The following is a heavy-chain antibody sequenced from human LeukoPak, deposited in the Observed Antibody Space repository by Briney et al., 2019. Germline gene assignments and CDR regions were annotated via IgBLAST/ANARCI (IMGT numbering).Heavy chain of an antibody. CDR1: GGSISSGGYY. J-gene: IGHJ4*02. D-gene: IGHD6-19*01. Sequence: SETLSLTCTVSGGSISSGGYYWSWIRQHPGKGLEWIGYIYYSGSTYYNPSLKSRVTISADTSKNQFSLRLSSVTAADTAVYYCARERESSGWIDYWGQGTLVTVSS. CDR2: IYYSGST. CDR3: ARERESSGWIDY. V-gene: IGHV4-31*03.